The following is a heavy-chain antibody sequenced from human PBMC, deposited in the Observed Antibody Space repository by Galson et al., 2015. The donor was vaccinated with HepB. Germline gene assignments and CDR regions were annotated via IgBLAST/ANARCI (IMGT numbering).Heavy chain of an antibody. CDR2: ISVTGGST. CDR1: GFTFDTYA. CDR3: AKERREEFDY. J-gene: IGHJ4*02. Sequence: SLRLSCAASGFTFDTYAMSWVRQAPGKGLEWVSAISVTGGSTYYADSVKGRFTISRDTSKNTLFLQMNSLRAEDTAVYYCAKERREEFDYWGQGTLSPSPQ. V-gene: IGHV3-23*01.